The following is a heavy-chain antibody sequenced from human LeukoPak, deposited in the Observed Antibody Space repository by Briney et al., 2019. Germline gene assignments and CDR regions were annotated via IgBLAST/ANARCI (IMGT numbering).Heavy chain of an antibody. CDR2: IRSKAYGGTT. V-gene: IGHV3-49*03. D-gene: IGHD5-18*01. J-gene: IGHJ4*02. CDR3: TRGGIQLWSLYFDY. CDR1: GFTFGDYA. Sequence: GGSLRLSCTASGFTFGDYAMSWFRRAPGKGLEWVGFIRSKAYGGTTEYAASVKGRFTISRDDSKSIAYLQMNSLKTEDTAVYYCTRGGIQLWSLYFDYWGQGTLVTVSS.